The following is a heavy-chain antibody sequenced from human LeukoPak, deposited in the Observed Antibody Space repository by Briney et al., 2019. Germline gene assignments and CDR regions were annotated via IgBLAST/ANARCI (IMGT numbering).Heavy chain of an antibody. CDR3: ARGGGGTIFRDYFDY. J-gene: IGHJ4*02. CDR1: GFTFSSYW. D-gene: IGHD3-3*01. CDR2: IKQDGSEK. Sequence: SGGSLRLYCAASGFTFSSYWMTWVRQAPGKGLEWVANIKQDGSEKYYVDSVKGRFTISRDNAKNSLYLQMNSLRAEDTAVYYCARGGGGTIFRDYFDYWGQGTLVTVSS. V-gene: IGHV3-7*01.